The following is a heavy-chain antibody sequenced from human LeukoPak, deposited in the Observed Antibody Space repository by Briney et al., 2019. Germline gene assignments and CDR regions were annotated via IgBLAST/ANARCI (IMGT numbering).Heavy chain of an antibody. J-gene: IGHJ3*02. CDR2: IKQDGSEK. Sequence: GGSLRLSCAASEFTFRSYWMRWVRQAPGKGLEWVANIKQDGSEKNYVDSVKGRFTISRDNAKSSMYLQMNSLRAEDTAVYYCAREGFAAASDIWGQGTMVTVSS. CDR3: AREGFAAASDI. V-gene: IGHV3-7*01. D-gene: IGHD2-15*01. CDR1: EFTFRSYW.